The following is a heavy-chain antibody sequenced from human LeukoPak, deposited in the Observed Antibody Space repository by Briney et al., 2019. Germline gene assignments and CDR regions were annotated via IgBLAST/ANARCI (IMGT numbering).Heavy chain of an antibody. Sequence: ASVKVSCKASGYTFTSYDINWVRQATGQGLEWMGWMNPNSGNTGYAQKFQGRVTITRNTSISTAYMELSSLRSEDTAAYYCARGGAPYGSGSYYNGLDYWGQGTLVTVSS. CDR2: MNPNSGNT. CDR3: ARGGAPYGSGSYYNGLDY. V-gene: IGHV1-8*03. D-gene: IGHD3-10*01. J-gene: IGHJ4*02. CDR1: GYTFTSYD.